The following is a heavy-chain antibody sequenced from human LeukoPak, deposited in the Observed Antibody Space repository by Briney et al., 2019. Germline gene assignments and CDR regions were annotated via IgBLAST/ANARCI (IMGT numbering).Heavy chain of an antibody. CDR3: ARDPDYGRWYFDL. CDR1: GYTFINYG. Sequence: GASVKVPCKASGYTFINYGISWVRQAPGQGLEWMGWISGYNGNTNYAQKLQDRVTMTTDTPTSTVYMEVRSLRSGDTAVYYCARDPDYGRWYFDLWGRGTLVTVSS. D-gene: IGHD4-17*01. CDR2: ISGYNGNT. V-gene: IGHV1-18*01. J-gene: IGHJ2*01.